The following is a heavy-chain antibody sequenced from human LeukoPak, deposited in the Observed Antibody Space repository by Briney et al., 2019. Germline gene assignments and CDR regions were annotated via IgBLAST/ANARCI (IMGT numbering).Heavy chain of an antibody. CDR3: AKSGLNRFDY. J-gene: IGHJ4*02. V-gene: IGHV4-59*01. CDR1: GGSISNYY. Sequence: PSETLSLTCTVSGGSISNYYWTWIRQPPGKGLEWIGFISYSGNTNYNPSLKSRVTISLDTSKNQFSLKLSSVTAADTAVYYCAKSGLNRFDYWGQGTLVTVSS. CDR2: ISYSGNT. D-gene: IGHD2-15*01.